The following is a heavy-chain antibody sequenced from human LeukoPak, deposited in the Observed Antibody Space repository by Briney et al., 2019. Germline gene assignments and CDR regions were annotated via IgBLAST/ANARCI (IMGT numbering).Heavy chain of an antibody. CDR3: ARLLRNIAAAVYFFDY. V-gene: IGHV5-51*01. Sequence: GESLKISCKGSGYSFTTYWIGWVRQMPGKGLEWMGIIYPGDSDTRYSPSFQGQVTISADKSIGTAYLQWSSLKASDTAMYYCARLLRNIAAAVYFFDYWGQGTLVTVSS. J-gene: IGHJ4*02. D-gene: IGHD6-13*01. CDR1: GYSFTTYW. CDR2: IYPGDSDT.